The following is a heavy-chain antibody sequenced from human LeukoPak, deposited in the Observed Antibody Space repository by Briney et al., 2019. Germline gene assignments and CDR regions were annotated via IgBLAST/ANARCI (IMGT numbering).Heavy chain of an antibody. D-gene: IGHD3-10*01. Sequence: PGGSLRLSCAASGFTVSSNYMSWVRQAPGKGLEWVSSISSSSSYIYYADSVKGRFTISRDNAKNSLYLQMNSLRAEDTAVYYCARDIVRGGFDYWGQGTLVTVSS. CDR2: ISSSSSYI. J-gene: IGHJ4*02. CDR1: GFTVSSNY. CDR3: ARDIVRGGFDY. V-gene: IGHV3-21*01.